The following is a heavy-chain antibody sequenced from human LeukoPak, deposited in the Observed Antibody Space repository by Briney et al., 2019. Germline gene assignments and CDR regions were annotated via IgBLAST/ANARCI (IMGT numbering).Heavy chain of an antibody. V-gene: IGHV1-69*04. J-gene: IGHJ6*02. Sequence: ASVKVSCKASGGTFSSYAINWVRQAPGQGLEWMGRIIPILGIANYAQKFQGRVTITAVKSTSTAYMELSSLRSEDTAVYYCARGIPITMVRGVPYGMDVWGQGTTVTVSS. CDR1: GGTFSSYA. D-gene: IGHD3-10*01. CDR2: IIPILGIA. CDR3: ARGIPITMVRGVPYGMDV.